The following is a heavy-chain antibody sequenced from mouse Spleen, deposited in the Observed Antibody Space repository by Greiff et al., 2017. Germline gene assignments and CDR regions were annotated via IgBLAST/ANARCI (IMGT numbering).Heavy chain of an antibody. D-gene: IGHD1-1*01. Sequence: QVQLQQSGAELARPGASVKLSCKASGYTFTSYGISWVKQRTGQGLEWIGEIYPRSGNTYYNEKFKGKATLTADKSSSTAYMELRSLTSEDSAVYFCARGIYYYGSRYFDVWGAGTTVTVSS. CDR3: ARGIYYYGSRYFDV. V-gene: IGHV1-81*01. CDR1: GYTFTSYG. J-gene: IGHJ1*01. CDR2: IYPRSGNT.